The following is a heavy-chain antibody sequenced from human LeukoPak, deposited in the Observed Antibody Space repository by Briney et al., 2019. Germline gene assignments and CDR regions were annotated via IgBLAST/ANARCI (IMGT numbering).Heavy chain of an antibody. CDR3: ATSYCSGGSCYPQYFQH. CDR1: GFTVSSNY. J-gene: IGHJ1*01. CDR2: LYSGGNT. V-gene: IGHV3-66*02. D-gene: IGHD2-15*01. Sequence: GGSLRLSCAASGFTVSSNYMSWVRQAPGKGLEWVSLLYSGGNTYYADSAKGRFTISRGNSKNTLYLQMNSLRAEDTAVYYCATSYCSGGSCYPQYFQHWGQGTLVAVSS.